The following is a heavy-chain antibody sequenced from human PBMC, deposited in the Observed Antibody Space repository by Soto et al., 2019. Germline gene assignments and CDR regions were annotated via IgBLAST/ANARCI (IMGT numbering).Heavy chain of an antibody. Sequence: QVQLVESGGGVVQPGRSLRLSCAASGFTFSSYGMHWVRQAPGKGLEWVAVISYDGSNKYYADSVKGRFTISRDNSQNTLYRSMNSLRGEDTALYYCARDLKWIQLVRGVIRSYGMDVCGQGTTGTVSS. CDR3: ARDLKWIQLVRGVIRSYGMDV. J-gene: IGHJ6*02. V-gene: IGHV3-30*03. CDR2: ISYDGSNK. D-gene: IGHD3-10*01. CDR1: GFTFSSYG.